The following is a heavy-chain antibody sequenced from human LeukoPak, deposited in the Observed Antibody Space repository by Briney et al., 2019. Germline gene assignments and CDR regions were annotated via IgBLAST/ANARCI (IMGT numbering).Heavy chain of an antibody. Sequence: GGSLRLSCAASGFTFSGYWMSWVRQAPGKGLEWVANIKEDGSEKYYVDSVKGRFTVSRDNAKNSVDLQMSSLRAEDTAVYYCARGGRTTVYWGQGTLVTVSS. CDR3: ARGGRTTVY. D-gene: IGHD4-17*01. CDR1: GFTFSGYW. CDR2: IKEDGSEK. V-gene: IGHV3-7*01. J-gene: IGHJ4*02.